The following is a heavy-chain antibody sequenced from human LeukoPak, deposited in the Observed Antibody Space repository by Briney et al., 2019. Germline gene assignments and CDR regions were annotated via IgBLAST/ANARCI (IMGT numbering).Heavy chain of an antibody. D-gene: IGHD4-23*01. CDR3: AKDHTVVNSEEFYYYYSMDV. CDR1: GFTFSSYG. V-gene: IGHV3-30*18. Sequence: GRSLRLSCAASGFTFSSYGMHWVRQAPGKGLEWVAVISYDGSNKYYADSVKGRFTISRDNSKNTLYLQMNSLRAEDTAVYYCAKDHTVVNSEEFYYYYSMDVWGQGTTVTVSS. J-gene: IGHJ6*02. CDR2: ISYDGSNK.